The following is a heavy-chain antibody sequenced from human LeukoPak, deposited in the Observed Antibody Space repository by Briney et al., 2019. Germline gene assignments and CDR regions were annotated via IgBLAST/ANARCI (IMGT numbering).Heavy chain of an antibody. J-gene: IGHJ4*02. V-gene: IGHV3-15*01. Sequence: PGGSLRLSCAASGFTFSNAWMSWVRQAPGKGLEWVGRIKSKTDGGTTDYAAPVKGRFTISRDDSKNTLYLQMNSLKTEDTAVYYCTTLSRAWFGDFYYLDYWGQGTLVTVSS. CDR3: TTLSRAWFGDFYYLDY. CDR2: IKSKTDGGTT. CDR1: GFTFSNAW. D-gene: IGHD3-10*01.